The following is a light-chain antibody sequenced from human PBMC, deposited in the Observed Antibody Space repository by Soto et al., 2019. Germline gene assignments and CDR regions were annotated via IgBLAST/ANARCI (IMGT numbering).Light chain of an antibody. CDR2: GAS. CDR3: QQYGNSPPNT. CDR1: QSVSSSY. V-gene: IGKV3-20*01. Sequence: EIVLTQSPGTLSLSPGERATLSCRASQSVSSSYLAWYQQKPCQAPRLLIYGASSRATGIPDRFSGSGSGTDFTLTISRLEPEDFAVYFCQQYGNSPPNTFGQGTK. J-gene: IGKJ2*01.